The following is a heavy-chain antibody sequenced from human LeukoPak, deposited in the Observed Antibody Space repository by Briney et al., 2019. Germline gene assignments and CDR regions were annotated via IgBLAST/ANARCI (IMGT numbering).Heavy chain of an antibody. Sequence: PGGSLRLSCAASGFSFSSYAMSWVRQAPGKGLEWVANINEDGSEKYYLDSVKGRFTISRDNAKNSLYLQMNSLRAEDTAVYYCARASGGTTKFDYWGQGTLVTVSS. D-gene: IGHD1-7*01. CDR2: INEDGSEK. CDR1: GFSFSSYA. CDR3: ARASGGTTKFDY. J-gene: IGHJ4*02. V-gene: IGHV3-7*01.